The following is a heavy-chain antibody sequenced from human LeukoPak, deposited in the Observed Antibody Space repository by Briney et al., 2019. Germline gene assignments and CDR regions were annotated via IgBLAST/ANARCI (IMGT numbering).Heavy chain of an antibody. Sequence: PSQTLSLTCTVSGGSISSGSYYWSWIRQPAGKGLEWIGRIYTSGSTNYNPSLKSRVTISVDTSKNQFSLKLSSVTAADTAVYYCAREWHCSSTSCYTLWFDPWGQGTLVTASS. J-gene: IGHJ5*02. V-gene: IGHV4-61*02. CDR2: IYTSGST. CDR1: GGSISSGSYY. D-gene: IGHD2-2*02. CDR3: AREWHCSSTSCYTLWFDP.